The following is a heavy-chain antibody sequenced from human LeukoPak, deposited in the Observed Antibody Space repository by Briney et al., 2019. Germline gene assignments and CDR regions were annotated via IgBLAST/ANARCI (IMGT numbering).Heavy chain of an antibody. Sequence: PGGSLRLSCAASGFTFSSYSMNWVRQAPGKGLEWGSSISSSSSYIYYADSVKGRFTISRDNAKNSLYLQMNSLRAEDTAVYYCARDDSSDFDYWGQGTLVTVSS. V-gene: IGHV3-21*01. CDR3: ARDDSSDFDY. J-gene: IGHJ4*02. CDR1: GFTFSSYS. CDR2: ISSSSSYI. D-gene: IGHD6-6*01.